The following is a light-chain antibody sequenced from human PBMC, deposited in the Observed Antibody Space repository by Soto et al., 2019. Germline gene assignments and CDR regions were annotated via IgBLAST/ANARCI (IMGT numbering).Light chain of an antibody. Sequence: EIVLTQSPRTLSLSPGERATLSCRASQTPSDNNLAWFQQRPGQAPRLLIYGASYRETGIPDRFAGSGSGTDFTLTISRLEPEDFAVYYCQQYATSSYTFGQGTKLEI. J-gene: IGKJ2*01. CDR3: QQYATSSYT. CDR2: GAS. CDR1: QTPSDNN. V-gene: IGKV3-20*01.